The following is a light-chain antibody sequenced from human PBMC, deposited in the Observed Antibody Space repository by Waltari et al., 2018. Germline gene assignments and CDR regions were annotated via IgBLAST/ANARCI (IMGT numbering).Light chain of an antibody. V-gene: IGLV2-11*01. CDR3: SSYAGSNTYVL. CDR1: SSDIGAYNY. J-gene: IGLJ2*01. Sequence: QAALTQPPSVSGSPGQSVTISCTGTSSDIGAYNYVSWYQQHPDKAPKLMIYDISRRPSGVSVRFSGSKSGITASLTISGLQAEDEADYFCSSYAGSNTYVLFGGGTRLTVL. CDR2: DIS.